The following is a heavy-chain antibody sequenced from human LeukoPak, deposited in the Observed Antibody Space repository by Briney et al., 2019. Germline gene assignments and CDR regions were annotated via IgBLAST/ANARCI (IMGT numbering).Heavy chain of an antibody. Sequence: PGGPLRLSCAASGFTFSSYWMSWVRQAPGKGLEWVANIKQDGSEKYYVDSVKGRFTISRDNAKNSLYLQMNSLRAEDTAVYYCARIMITFGGPSGWFDPWGRGTLVTVSS. CDR1: GFTFSSYW. CDR3: ARIMITFGGPSGWFDP. J-gene: IGHJ5*02. D-gene: IGHD3-16*01. CDR2: IKQDGSEK. V-gene: IGHV3-7*03.